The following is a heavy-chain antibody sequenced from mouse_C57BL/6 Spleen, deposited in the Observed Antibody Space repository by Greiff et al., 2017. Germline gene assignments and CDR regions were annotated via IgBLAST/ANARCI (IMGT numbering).Heavy chain of an antibody. J-gene: IGHJ1*03. V-gene: IGHV1-69*01. CDR3: ENLGSSYWYFDV. D-gene: IGHD1-1*01. Sequence: QVQLQQPGAELVMPGASVKLSCKASGYTFTSYWMHWVKQRPGQGLEWIGEIDPSDSYTNYNQKFKGKSTLTVDKSSSTAYMQLSSLTSEDPAVYYCENLGSSYWYFDVWGTGTTVTVSS. CDR1: GYTFTSYW. CDR2: IDPSDSYT.